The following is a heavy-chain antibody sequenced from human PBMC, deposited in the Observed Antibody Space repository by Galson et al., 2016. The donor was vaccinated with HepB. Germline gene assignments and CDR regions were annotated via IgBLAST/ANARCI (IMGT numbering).Heavy chain of an antibody. CDR1: GFTFSSYA. CDR2: ISFDGSNK. D-gene: IGHD1-7*01. V-gene: IGHV3-30*14. Sequence: SLRLSCAASGFTFSSYAMHWVRQAPGKGLEWVAVISFDGSNKNYADSVKGRFTISRDNSKNTLYLQMNSLRAEDTALYYCARGRMPRFNWNYEDYFDYWDRGTLVTVSS. CDR3: ARGRMPRFNWNYEDYFDY. J-gene: IGHJ4*02.